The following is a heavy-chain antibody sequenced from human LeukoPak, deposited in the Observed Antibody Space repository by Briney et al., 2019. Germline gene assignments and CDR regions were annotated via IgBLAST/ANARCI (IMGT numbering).Heavy chain of an antibody. V-gene: IGHV3-23*01. CDR3: AKTQSYYDSSGYRYYYYYYMDV. J-gene: IGHJ6*03. CDR2: ISGSGCST. Sequence: GGSLRLSCAASGFTFSSYAMSWVRQAPGKGLEWVSAISGSGCSTYYADSVKGRFSISRDNSKNTLYLQMNSLRAEDTAVYYCAKTQSYYDSSGYRYYYYYYMDVWGKGTTVTVSS. CDR1: GFTFSSYA. D-gene: IGHD3-22*01.